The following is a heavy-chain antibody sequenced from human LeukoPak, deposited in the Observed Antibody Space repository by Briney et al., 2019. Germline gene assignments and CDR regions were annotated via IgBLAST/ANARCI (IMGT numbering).Heavy chain of an antibody. J-gene: IGHJ5*02. D-gene: IGHD6-6*01. V-gene: IGHV4-39*01. CDR3: ARGRIAARRRGEWFDP. CDR1: GGSISSSSYY. Sequence: SETLSLTCTVSGGSISSSSYYWGWIRQPPGKGLEWIGSIYYSGSTYYNPSLKSRVTISVDTSKNQFSLKLSSVTAADTAVYYCARGRIAARRRGEWFDPWGQGTLVTVSS. CDR2: IYYSGST.